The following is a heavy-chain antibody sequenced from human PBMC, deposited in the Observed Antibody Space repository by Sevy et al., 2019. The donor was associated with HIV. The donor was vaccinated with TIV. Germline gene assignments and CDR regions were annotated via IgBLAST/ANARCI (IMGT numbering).Heavy chain of an antibody. D-gene: IGHD3-10*01. V-gene: IGHV3-49*03. CDR3: TRGRPLVRGVDFVY. Sequence: GGSLRLSCTASGFTFGDYAMSWFRQAPGKGLEWVGFIRSKAYGGTTEYAASVKGRFTISRDDSKSIAYLQMNSLKTEDTAVYYCTRGRPLVRGVDFVYWGQGTLVTCSS. CDR1: GFTFGDYA. CDR2: IRSKAYGGTT. J-gene: IGHJ4*02.